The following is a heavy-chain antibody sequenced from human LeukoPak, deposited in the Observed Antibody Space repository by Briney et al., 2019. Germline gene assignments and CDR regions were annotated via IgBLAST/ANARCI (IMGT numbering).Heavy chain of an antibody. CDR3: ARGPEAEHNDY. CDR1: GYTFTSNG. V-gene: IGHV1-18*01. Sequence: ASVKVSCKASGYTFTSNGISWVRQAPGQGREWMGWISTYNGNTKYEQKLQGRVTMTTDTSTSTAYMELRSLRSDDTAVYYCARGPEAEHNDYWGQGTLVTVSS. J-gene: IGHJ4*02. D-gene: IGHD1-14*01. CDR2: ISTYNGNT.